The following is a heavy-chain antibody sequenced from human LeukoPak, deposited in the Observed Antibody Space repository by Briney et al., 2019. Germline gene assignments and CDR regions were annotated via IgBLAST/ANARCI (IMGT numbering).Heavy chain of an antibody. V-gene: IGHV4-61*02. J-gene: IGHJ4*02. CDR3: ARAGPSGIYSDLEY. CDR1: GGSISSGSYY. CDR2: IYTSGST. Sequence: TTSETLSLTCTVSGGSISSGSYYWSWIRQPAGKGLEWIGRIYTSGSTNYNPSLKSRATISVDTSKNQFSLKLSSVTAADTAVYYCARAGPSGIYSDLEYWGQGTLVTASS. D-gene: IGHD1-26*01.